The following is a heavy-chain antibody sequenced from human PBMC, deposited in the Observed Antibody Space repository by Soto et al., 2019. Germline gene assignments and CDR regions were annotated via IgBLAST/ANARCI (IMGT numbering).Heavy chain of an antibody. J-gene: IGHJ4*02. Sequence: QVQLQESGPGLVKPSQTLSLTCTVSGGSISSGDYYWSWIRQPPGKGLEWIGYIYYSGSTYYNPSLKSRVTISVDTSKNQFSLKLSSVTAADTAVYYCARWAARHRLGLTRSLHYFDYWGQGTLVTVSS. D-gene: IGHD6-6*01. CDR1: GGSISSGDYY. V-gene: IGHV4-30-4*01. CDR2: IYYSGST. CDR3: ARWAARHRLGLTRSLHYFDY.